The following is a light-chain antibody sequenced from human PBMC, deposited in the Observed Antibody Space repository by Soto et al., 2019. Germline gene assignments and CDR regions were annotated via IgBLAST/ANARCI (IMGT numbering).Light chain of an antibody. CDR1: QIISSY. CDR3: QQYENLPT. J-gene: IGKJ5*01. CDR2: AAS. V-gene: IGKV1-33*01. Sequence: DIQMTQSPSSLSASVGDRVTITCLASQIISSYLNWYQKKPGKVPKLLIYAASSLQSGVPSRFSGSGSGTDFTFTISRLQPEDIATYYCQQYENLPTFGQGTRLEI.